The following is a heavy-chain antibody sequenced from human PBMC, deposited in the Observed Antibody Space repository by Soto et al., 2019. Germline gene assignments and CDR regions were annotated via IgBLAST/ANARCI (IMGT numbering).Heavy chain of an antibody. D-gene: IGHD6-19*01. J-gene: IGHJ4*02. Sequence: QVQLVQSGAEVKEPGASVTVSCRASGYTFRRYAMHWVRQAPGQSLEWVGWISAGNGNARYSQDFQDRVTITRDTSASTVYMELTSLRSEDTAVYYCAREGQWLAGDCWGQGTRVTVSP. CDR1: GYTFRRYA. V-gene: IGHV1-3*01. CDR3: AREGQWLAGDC. CDR2: ISAGNGNA.